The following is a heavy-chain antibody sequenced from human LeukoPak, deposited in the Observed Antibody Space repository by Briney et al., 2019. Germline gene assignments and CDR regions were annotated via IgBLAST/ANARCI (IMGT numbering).Heavy chain of an antibody. CDR2: IYYSGST. CDR1: GGSISSGGYY. CDR3: AREFKYYYDSRSPGPFDY. D-gene: IGHD3-22*01. J-gene: IGHJ4*02. V-gene: IGHV4-31*03. Sequence: SQTLSLTCTVSGGSISSGGYYWSWIRQHPGKGLEWIGYIYYSGSTYYNPSLKSRVTISVDTSKNQFSLKLSSVTAADTAVYYCAREFKYYYDSRSPGPFDYWGQGTLVTVSS.